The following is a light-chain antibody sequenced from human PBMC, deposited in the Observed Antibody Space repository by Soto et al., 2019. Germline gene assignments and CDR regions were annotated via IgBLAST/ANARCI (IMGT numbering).Light chain of an antibody. CDR3: QQGDSSLT. V-gene: IGKV3-11*01. Sequence: EIVFTQSPAILSLSLGERATLSCRASRSMDTSLAWYQHTPGQAPRRLIYYASDGATAIRAAFFSSGAGAAYTRPIIRRQEDEVSVVYYRQQGDSSLTFGGGTKVDIK. CDR2: YAS. CDR1: RSMDTS. J-gene: IGKJ4*01.